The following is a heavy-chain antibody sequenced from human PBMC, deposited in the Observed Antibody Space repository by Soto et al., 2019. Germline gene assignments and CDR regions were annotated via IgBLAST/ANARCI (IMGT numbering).Heavy chain of an antibody. V-gene: IGHV4-59*01. CDR2: VYYSGST. J-gene: IGHJ6*02. CDR3: ARVDLWFGEKYGMAV. D-gene: IGHD3-10*01. CDR1: GGSISSYY. Sequence: QVQLQESGPGLVKPSETLSLTCTVSGGSISSYYWSWIRQPPGKGLEWIGYVYYSGSTNYNPSLKRRLTISVDTSKNQFSLKRSSVTAADTAVYYCARVDLWFGEKYGMAVWGQGTTVLVSS.